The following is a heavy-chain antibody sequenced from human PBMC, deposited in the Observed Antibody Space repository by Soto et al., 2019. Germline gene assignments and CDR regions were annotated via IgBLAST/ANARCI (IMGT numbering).Heavy chain of an antibody. D-gene: IGHD3-10*01. J-gene: IGHJ4*02. V-gene: IGHV3-30-3*01. CDR2: ISYDGTNK. Sequence: QVQLVESGGGVVQPGRSLRLSCAASGFTFSSYAMHWVRQAPGRGLEWVAVISYDGTNKYYADSVKGRFTISRDNSKNTLYLQMNSLRAEDTAVYYCARTRGGYYGSGSYYVDYWGQGTLVTVSS. CDR3: ARTRGGYYGSGSYYVDY. CDR1: GFTFSSYA.